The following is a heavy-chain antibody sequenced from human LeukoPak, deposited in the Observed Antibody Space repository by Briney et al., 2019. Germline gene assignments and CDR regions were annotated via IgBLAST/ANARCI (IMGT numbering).Heavy chain of an antibody. CDR2: ISGSGGST. D-gene: IGHD3-3*01. CDR3: AEDAGINYDFWSGYYNYFDY. J-gene: IGHJ4*02. Sequence: GGSLRLSCAASGFTFSSYAMSWVRQAPGKGLEWVSAISGSGGSTYYADSVKGRFTISRDNSKNTLYLQMNSLRAEDTAVYYCAEDAGINYDFWSGYYNYFDYWGQGTLVTVSS. V-gene: IGHV3-23*01. CDR1: GFTFSSYA.